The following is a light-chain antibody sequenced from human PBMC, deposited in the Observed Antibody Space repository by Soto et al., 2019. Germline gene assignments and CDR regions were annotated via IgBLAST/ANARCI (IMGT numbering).Light chain of an antibody. V-gene: IGKV3D-20*02. Sequence: EIVLTQSPGTLSLSPGERATPSCRASQSVSNSYLAWYQQKPGQAPRLLIYDASNRATGIPARFSGSGSGTDFTLTISSLEPEDFAVYYCQQRSNWLITFGQGTRLEIK. CDR3: QQRSNWLIT. CDR2: DAS. J-gene: IGKJ5*01. CDR1: QSVSNSY.